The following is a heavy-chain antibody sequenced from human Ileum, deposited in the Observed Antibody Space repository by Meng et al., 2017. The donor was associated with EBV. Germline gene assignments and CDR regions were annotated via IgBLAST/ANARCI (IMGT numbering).Heavy chain of an antibody. J-gene: IGHJ5*02. Sequence: ELQVVGSGGGLVKPGGSLRLSCAASGFTFNNAWMHWVRQAPGKGLECVGRIKSKADGGTTDYAAPVEGRFAISRDDSKNTVYLQMNSLKIEDTAMYYCTTGKQWLVPWGQGTLVTVSS. CDR2: IKSKADGGTT. D-gene: IGHD6-19*01. CDR3: TTGKQWLVP. V-gene: IGHV3-15*01. CDR1: GFTFNNAW.